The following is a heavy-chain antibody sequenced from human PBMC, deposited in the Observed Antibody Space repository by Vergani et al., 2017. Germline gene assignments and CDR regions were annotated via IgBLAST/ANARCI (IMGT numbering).Heavy chain of an antibody. D-gene: IGHD6-19*01. Sequence: QLQLQESGPGLVKPSETLSLTCTVSGGSISSSSYYWGWNRQPPGKGREWSGSIYCSGSTYYNPSLKRRVTISVDTSKNRFSLKLSSVTAADTAVYYCGIHAANGGWYHTDFDYWGQGTLVTVSS. CDR1: GGSISSSSYY. J-gene: IGHJ4*02. CDR3: GIHAANGGWYHTDFDY. V-gene: IGHV4-39*01. CDR2: IYCSGST.